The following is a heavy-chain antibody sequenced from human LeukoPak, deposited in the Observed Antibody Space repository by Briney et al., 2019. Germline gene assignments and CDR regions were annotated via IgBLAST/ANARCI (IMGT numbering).Heavy chain of an antibody. D-gene: IGHD3-3*01. J-gene: IGHJ6*02. CDR2: ISAGGGST. Sequence: HSGGSLRLSCAASGFTFSSYAMSWVRQAPGKGLEWVSAISAGGGSTYYADSVKGRFTISRDNSKNTMYLQMNSLRAEDTAVYYCAKGGTIGDGITIFGVAMDVWGQGTTVTVSS. CDR1: GFTFSSYA. V-gene: IGHV3-23*01. CDR3: AKGGTIGDGITIFGVAMDV.